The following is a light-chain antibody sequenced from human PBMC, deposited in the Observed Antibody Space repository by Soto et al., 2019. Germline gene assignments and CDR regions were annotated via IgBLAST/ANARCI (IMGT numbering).Light chain of an antibody. CDR2: ATS. CDR3: QQAYSFPWT. V-gene: IGKV1-12*01. Sequence: DIQMTQSPSSVSASLVYRFTITCLASQAISGCLAWYQHKPGKAPKFLIYATSTLQSGVPSRYSGSGSGTDFTLTINGLQPEDFATYYCQQAYSFPWTFGQGTKVDIK. CDR1: QAISGC. J-gene: IGKJ1*01.